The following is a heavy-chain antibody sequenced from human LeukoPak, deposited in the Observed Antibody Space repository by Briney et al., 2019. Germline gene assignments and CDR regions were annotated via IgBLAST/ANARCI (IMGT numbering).Heavy chain of an antibody. J-gene: IGHJ6*03. CDR2: ISFDGTDA. CDR1: GFTFSSYA. V-gene: IGHV3-30*04. D-gene: IGHD2-2*01. Sequence: PGTSLRLSCAASGFTFSSYAIHWVRQAPGKGLEWVAVISFDGTDAFYADSVKGRFTISRDNSKNTLYLQMNSLRADDTAVYYCARASVRYCSSTSCSYYYYYYMDVWGKGTTVTISS. CDR3: ARASVRYCSSTSCSYYYYYYMDV.